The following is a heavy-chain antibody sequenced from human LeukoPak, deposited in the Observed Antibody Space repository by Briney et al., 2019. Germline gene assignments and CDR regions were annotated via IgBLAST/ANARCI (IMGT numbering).Heavy chain of an antibody. D-gene: IGHD5-18*01. V-gene: IGHV4-30-4*08. Sequence: SQTLSLTCTVSGGSISSGDYYWSWIRQPPGRGLEWIGYIYYSGSTYYNPSLKSRVTISVDTSKNQFSLKLSSVTAADTAVYYCARAQYSYAPASFDYWGQGTLVTVSS. J-gene: IGHJ4*02. CDR2: IYYSGST. CDR1: GGSISSGDYY. CDR3: ARAQYSYAPASFDY.